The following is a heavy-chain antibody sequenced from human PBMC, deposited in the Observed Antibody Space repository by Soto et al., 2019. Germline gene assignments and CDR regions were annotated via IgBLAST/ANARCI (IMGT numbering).Heavy chain of an antibody. J-gene: IGHJ6*02. Sequence: EVQLLESGGGLVQPGGSLRLSCAASGFTFSSYAMSWVRQAPGKGLEWVSAISGSGGSTYYADSVKGRFTISRDNSKNXLXXQMNSLRAEDTAVYYCAKNTYSGWYPYYSYYGMDVWGQGTTVTVSS. V-gene: IGHV3-23*01. CDR3: AKNTYSGWYPYYSYYGMDV. CDR1: GFTFSSYA. CDR2: ISGSGGST. D-gene: IGHD6-19*01.